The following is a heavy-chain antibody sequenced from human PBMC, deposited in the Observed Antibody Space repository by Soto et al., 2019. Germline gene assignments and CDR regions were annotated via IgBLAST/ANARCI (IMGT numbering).Heavy chain of an antibody. V-gene: IGHV1-18*01. CDR1: GYTFTSYG. D-gene: IGHD5-12*01. Sequence: ASVKVSCKASGYTFTSYGISWVRQAPGQGLEWMGWISAYNGNTNYAQKLQGRVAMTTDTSTSTAYMELRSLRSDDTAVYYCARATAGDIVATIKGYYYMDVWGKGTTVTVSS. CDR2: ISAYNGNT. CDR3: ARATAGDIVATIKGYYYMDV. J-gene: IGHJ6*03.